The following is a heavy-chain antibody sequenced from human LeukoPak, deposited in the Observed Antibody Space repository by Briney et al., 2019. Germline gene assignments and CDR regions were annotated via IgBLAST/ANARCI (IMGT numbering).Heavy chain of an antibody. V-gene: IGHV3-53*01. CDR3: ARVGLGMGGYYGMDV. D-gene: IGHD7-27*01. CDR2: IYGGGST. J-gene: IGHJ6*02. Sequence: GGSLRLSCAASGFTVSSNFMSWVRQAPGKGLEWVSVIYGGGSTYYADSVKGRFTISRDNSKNTLYLQMNSLRAEDTAVYYCARVGLGMGGYYGMDVWGQGTTVTVSS. CDR1: GFTVSSNF.